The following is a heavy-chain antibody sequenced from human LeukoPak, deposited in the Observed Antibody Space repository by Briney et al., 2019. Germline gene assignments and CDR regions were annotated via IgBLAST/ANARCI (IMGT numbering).Heavy chain of an antibody. CDR1: GGSISSDSYY. V-gene: IGHV4-39*01. D-gene: IGHD5-12*01. CDR3: ARQVGGYSGPPPTVDY. Sequence: PSETLSLTCTVSGGSISSDSYYWGWIRRPPGKGLEWIGSIYYSGSTYYNPSLKSRVTISVDTSKNQFSQKLSSLTAADTAVYYCARQVGGYSGPPPTVDYWGQGTLVTVSS. J-gene: IGHJ4*02. CDR2: IYYSGST.